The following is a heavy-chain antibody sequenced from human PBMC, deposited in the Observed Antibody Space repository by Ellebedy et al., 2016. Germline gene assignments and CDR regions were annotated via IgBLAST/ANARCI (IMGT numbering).Heavy chain of an antibody. Sequence: GESLKISCVASGFTFSSYAMSWVRQAPGKGLEWVSSISGSGGTTDYADSVKGRFTISRDNSKNTLFLQMNSLRAEDTAVYYCAKNSVVGKISCFDYWGQGTLVTVSS. J-gene: IGHJ4*02. CDR3: AKNSVVGKISCFDY. CDR1: GFTFSSYA. CDR2: ISGSGGTT. V-gene: IGHV3-23*01. D-gene: IGHD6-19*01.